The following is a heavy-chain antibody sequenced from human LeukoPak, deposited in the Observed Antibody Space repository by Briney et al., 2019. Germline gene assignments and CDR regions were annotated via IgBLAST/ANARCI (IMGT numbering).Heavy chain of an antibody. V-gene: IGHV3-30*03. CDR1: GFTFSSYG. J-gene: IGHJ4*02. CDR3: ARDSSSSWGSYYFDY. Sequence: GGSLRLSCAASGFTFSSYGMRWVRQAPGKGLEWVAVISYDGSNKYYADSVKGRFTIPRDNSKNPLYLQMNRLRAEDTAVYYCARDSSSSWGSYYFDYWGQGTLVTVSS. CDR2: ISYDGSNK. D-gene: IGHD6-13*01.